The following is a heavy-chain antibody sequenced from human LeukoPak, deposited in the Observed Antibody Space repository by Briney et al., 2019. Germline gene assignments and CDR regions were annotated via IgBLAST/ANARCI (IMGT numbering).Heavy chain of an antibody. D-gene: IGHD3-10*01. V-gene: IGHV4-59*01. CDR1: GDSISSYY. Sequence: PSETLSLTCTVSGDSISSYYWSWIRQPPGKGLEWIGHIYYSGNTNYNPSLRSRVTISADRSKNQFSLNLSSVSAADTAVFYCARVIGRRGYYYYMDVWGKGTTVTVSS. CDR2: IYYSGNT. J-gene: IGHJ6*03. CDR3: ARVIGRRGYYYYMDV.